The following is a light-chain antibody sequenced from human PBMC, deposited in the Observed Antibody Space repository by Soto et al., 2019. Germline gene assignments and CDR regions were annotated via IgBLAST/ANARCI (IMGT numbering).Light chain of an antibody. CDR3: SSYTSSSPYV. V-gene: IGLV2-14*01. CDR2: DVS. Sequence: QSVLTQPASVSGSPGQSITISCTGTSSDVGGYNYVSWYQQHPGKAPKLMIYDVSNRPSGVSNRFFGPKSGNTASLTISGLQAEDEADYYCSSYTSSSPYVFGTGTKVTVL. J-gene: IGLJ1*01. CDR1: SSDVGGYNY.